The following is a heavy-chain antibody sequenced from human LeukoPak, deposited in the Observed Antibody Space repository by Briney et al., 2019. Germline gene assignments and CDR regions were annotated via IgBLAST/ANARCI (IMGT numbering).Heavy chain of an antibody. D-gene: IGHD3-3*01. Sequence: ESGPALVKPTQTLTLTCTFSGFSLSTSGMRVSWIRQPPGKALEWLARIDWDDDKFYSTSLKTRLTISKDTSKNQVVLTMTNMDPVDTATYYCAREWSARAFDIWGQGTMVTVSS. CDR3: AREWSARAFDI. CDR2: IDWDDDK. V-gene: IGHV2-70*04. J-gene: IGHJ3*02. CDR1: GFSLSTSGMR.